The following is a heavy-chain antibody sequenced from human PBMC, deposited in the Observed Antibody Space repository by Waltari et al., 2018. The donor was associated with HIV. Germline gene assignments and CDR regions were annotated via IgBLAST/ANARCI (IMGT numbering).Heavy chain of an antibody. CDR1: GYNFIGYY. CDR3: ARDGVGDAAFDY. Sequence: QVQLLQSGPEVRKPGASVKVSCRASGYNFIGYYMHWVRQAPGQGLEWMGWINPNSGNTHLAQKFKGKVTMTRVTSIRTAYLEMRRLKSDDTAIYYCARDGVGDAAFDYWGQGTLVTVS. J-gene: IGHJ4*02. CDR2: INPNSGNT. V-gene: IGHV1-2*02. D-gene: IGHD1-26*01.